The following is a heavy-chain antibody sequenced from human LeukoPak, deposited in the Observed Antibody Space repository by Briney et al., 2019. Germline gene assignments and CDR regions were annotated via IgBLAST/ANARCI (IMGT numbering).Heavy chain of an antibody. J-gene: IGHJ4*02. Sequence: SETLSLTCTVSGGSISSYYWSWIRQPPGKGLEWIGYIYYSGSTNYNPSLKSRVTISVDTSKNQFSLKLSSVTAADTAVYYCARRVYLGSSGWYDYWGQGTLVTVSS. CDR1: GGSISSYY. CDR3: ARRVYLGSSGWYDY. D-gene: IGHD6-19*01. CDR2: IYYSGST. V-gene: IGHV4-59*08.